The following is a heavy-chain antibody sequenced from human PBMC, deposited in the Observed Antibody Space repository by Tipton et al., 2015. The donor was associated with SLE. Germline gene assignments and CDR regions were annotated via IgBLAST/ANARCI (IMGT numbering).Heavy chain of an antibody. CDR1: GFTFSSYV. V-gene: IGHV4-59*12. CDR3: ASITFWSGYIPFDY. CDR2: VHDSGTT. J-gene: IGHJ4*02. Sequence: LRLSCSASGFTFSSYVMNWIRQSPGKGLVWVGHVHDSGTTYYNPSLESRVTVSIDTSKNQFSLKVTSVTAADTAMYYCASITFWSGYIPFDYWGQGTLVTVS. D-gene: IGHD3-3*01.